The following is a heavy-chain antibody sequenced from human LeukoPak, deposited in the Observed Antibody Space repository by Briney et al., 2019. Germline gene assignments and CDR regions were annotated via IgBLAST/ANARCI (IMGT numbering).Heavy chain of an antibody. CDR1: GFTFSSSW. CDR2: ITRDGSST. CDR3: AREGVRQQLVPYYCYYGMDV. D-gene: IGHD6-13*01. V-gene: IGHV3-74*01. J-gene: IGHJ6*02. Sequence: PGGSLRLSCAASGFTFSSSWMHWVRQAPGKGLVWVSRITRDGSSTTYADSVKGRFTTSRDNAKNTLYLQMDSLRDDDTAVYYSAREGVRQQLVPYYCYYGMDVWGQGTTVTVSS.